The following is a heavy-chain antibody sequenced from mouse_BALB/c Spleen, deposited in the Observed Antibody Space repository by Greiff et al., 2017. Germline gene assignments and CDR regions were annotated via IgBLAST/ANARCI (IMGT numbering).Heavy chain of an antibody. Sequence: QVQLQQPGAELVKPGASVKLSCKASGYTFTSYWMHWVKQRPGQGLEWIGEINPSNGRTNYNEKFKSKATLTVDKSSSTAYMQLSSLTSEDSAVYYCAIRDYYAMDYWGQGTSVTVSS. CDR2: INPSNGRT. J-gene: IGHJ4*01. CDR3: AIRDYYAMDY. CDR1: GYTFTSYW. D-gene: IGHD1-1*01. V-gene: IGHV1S81*02.